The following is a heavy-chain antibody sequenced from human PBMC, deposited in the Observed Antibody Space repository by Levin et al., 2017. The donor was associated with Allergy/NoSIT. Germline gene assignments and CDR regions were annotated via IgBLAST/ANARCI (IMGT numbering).Heavy chain of an antibody. CDR2: ISGRGGST. Sequence: GGSLRLSCAASGFTFSSYAMSWVRQAPGKGLEWVSAISGRGGSTYYADSVKGRFTISRDNSKNTLDLQMNSLRAEDTAVYYCAKDHCSGGSCYWTDYWGQGTLVTVSS. CDR3: AKDHCSGGSCYWTDY. J-gene: IGHJ4*02. V-gene: IGHV3-23*01. D-gene: IGHD2-15*01. CDR1: GFTFSSYA.